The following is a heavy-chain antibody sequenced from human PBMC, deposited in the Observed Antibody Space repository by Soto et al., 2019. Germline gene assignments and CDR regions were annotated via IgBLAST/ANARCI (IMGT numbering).Heavy chain of an antibody. V-gene: IGHV1-18*01. D-gene: IGHD3-22*01. CDR3: ANYYYDSSGYVGGFDY. Sequence: ASVNVSCKSSGYTFTSYCISWVRQAPGQGLEWMGWISAYNGNTNYAQKLQGRVTMTTDTSTSTAYMELRSLRSDDTAVYYCANYYYDSSGYVGGFDYWGQGTLVTVSS. CDR1: GYTFTSYC. CDR2: ISAYNGNT. J-gene: IGHJ4*02.